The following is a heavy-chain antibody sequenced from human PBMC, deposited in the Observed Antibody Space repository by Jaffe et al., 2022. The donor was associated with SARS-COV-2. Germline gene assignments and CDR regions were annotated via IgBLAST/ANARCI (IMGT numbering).Heavy chain of an antibody. CDR3: ARVDGSGKYRFYDY. Sequence: QVQLVQSGSELKKPGASVIVSCKTSGYSFTTYSLNWMRQAPGQGLQWMGWIDTNTGDPTYAQGFTGRFVFSLDTSVNTAYLQISSLKAEDTAVYYCARVDGSGKYRFYDYWGQGTLVTVSS. D-gene: IGHD3-10*01. CDR2: IDTNTGDP. J-gene: IGHJ1*01. V-gene: IGHV7-4-1*01. CDR1: GYSFTTYS.